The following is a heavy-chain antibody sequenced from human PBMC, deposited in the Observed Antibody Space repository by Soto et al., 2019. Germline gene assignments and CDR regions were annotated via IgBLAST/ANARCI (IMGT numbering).Heavy chain of an antibody. CDR1: GGSFSGYY. Sequence: SETLSLTCAVYGGSFSGYYWSWIRQPPGKGLEWIGEINHSGSTNYNPSLKSRVTISVDTSKNQFSLKLSSVTAADMAVYYCARAEYSSSPRMDVWGKGTTVTVSS. D-gene: IGHD6-6*01. V-gene: IGHV4-34*01. J-gene: IGHJ6*03. CDR3: ARAEYSSSPRMDV. CDR2: INHSGST.